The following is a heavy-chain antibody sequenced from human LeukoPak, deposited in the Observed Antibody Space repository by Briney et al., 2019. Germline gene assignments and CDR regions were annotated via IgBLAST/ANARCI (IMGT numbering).Heavy chain of an antibody. CDR1: GYIFMYYY. CDR3: ARRRTTNYYDY. Sequence: ASVNVSCKASGYIFMYYYLHWVRQAPGQGLEWMAWIGPNSGATKSAAKFQGRLTLTTDTSINTAYMELSSLTFDDMAVYYWARRRTTNYYDYWGQGTLVTVSS. V-gene: IGHV1-2*02. J-gene: IGHJ4*02. CDR2: IGPNSGAT. D-gene: IGHD1-14*01.